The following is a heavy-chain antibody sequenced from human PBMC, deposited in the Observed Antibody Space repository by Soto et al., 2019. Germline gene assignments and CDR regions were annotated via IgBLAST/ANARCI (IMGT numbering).Heavy chain of an antibody. CDR3: ARGNHRWLQLWYFDL. CDR1: GGTFSSYT. CDR2: IIPIFGTA. Sequence: QVQLVQSGAEVKKPGSSVTVSCKASGGTFSSYTISWVRQAPGQGLEWMGGIIPIFGTANYAQKFQGRVTIAADDSTRTAYMELSSRRSEDTAVYYCARGNHRWLQLWYFDLWGRGTLVTVSS. D-gene: IGHD5-12*01. J-gene: IGHJ2*01. V-gene: IGHV1-69*12.